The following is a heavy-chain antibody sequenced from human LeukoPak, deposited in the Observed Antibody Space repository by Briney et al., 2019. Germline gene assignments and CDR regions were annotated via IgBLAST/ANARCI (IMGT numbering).Heavy chain of an antibody. D-gene: IGHD2-2*01. V-gene: IGHV1-2*02. J-gene: IGHJ3*02. CDR3: ARDRSPLQLDCSRSSCYAVGGAFDI. CDR1: GYTFTGYY. Sequence: ASVKVSCKASGYTFTGYYMHWVRQAPGQGLEWMGWINPNSGGTNYAQKFRGRVTMTRDTSISTAYMELSRLRSEDTAVYYCARDRSPLQLDCSRSSCYAVGGAFDIWGQGTMVTVSS. CDR2: INPNSGGT.